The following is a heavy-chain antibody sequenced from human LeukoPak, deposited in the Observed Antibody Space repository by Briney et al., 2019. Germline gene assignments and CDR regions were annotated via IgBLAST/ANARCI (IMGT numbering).Heavy chain of an antibody. CDR2: IYYSGST. CDR3: AGSAWAPY. Sequence: SETLSLTCTLSGGSISNSSYYWGWIRQSPGKGLEWIGSIYYSGSTYYNLSLKSRVTISVDTSKNQFSLKVNSVTAADTAVYYCAGSAWAPYWGQGTLVTVSS. CDR1: GGSISNSSYY. V-gene: IGHV4-39*01. J-gene: IGHJ4*02. D-gene: IGHD1-26*01.